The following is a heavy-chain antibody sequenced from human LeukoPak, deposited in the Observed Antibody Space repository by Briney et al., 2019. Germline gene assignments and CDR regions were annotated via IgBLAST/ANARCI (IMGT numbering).Heavy chain of an antibody. J-gene: IGHJ4*02. CDR2: IYVGGST. D-gene: IGHD5-24*01. V-gene: IGHV3-53*01. Sequence: ETLSLTCAVYGGSFSGYYWSWIRQPPGKGLEWVSVIYVGGSTYYADSVKGRFTISRDNSKNTLYLQMTNLRAEDTAVYYCARSRVLDYWGQGTLVTVSS. CDR3: ARSRVLDY. CDR1: GGSFSGYY.